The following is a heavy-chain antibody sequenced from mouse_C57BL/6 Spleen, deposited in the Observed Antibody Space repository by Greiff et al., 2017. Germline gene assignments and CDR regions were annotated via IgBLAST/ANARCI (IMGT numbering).Heavy chain of an antibody. V-gene: IGHV1-78*01. Sequence: VQRVESDAELVKPGASVKISCKASGYTFTAHTIHWMKQRPEQGLEWIGYIYPSDGSTASNEKFKGKATLTADKSSSTAYMQLNSLTSEDSAVYFCARASIAAVPGFACWGQGTLVTVSA. J-gene: IGHJ3*01. CDR3: ARASIAAVPGFAC. D-gene: IGHD6-1*01. CDR2: IYPSDGST. CDR1: GYTFTAHT.